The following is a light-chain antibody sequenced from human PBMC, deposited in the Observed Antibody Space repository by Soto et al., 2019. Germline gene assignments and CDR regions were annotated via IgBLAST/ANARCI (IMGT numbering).Light chain of an antibody. CDR1: SSDVGGYNY. V-gene: IGLV2-14*01. J-gene: IGLJ1*01. Sequence: LTQPASVSGSPGQSITISCTGTSSDVGGYNYVSWYQQHPGKAPKLMIYDVSNRPSGVSNRFSGSKSGNTASLTISGLQAEDEADYYCSSYTSSSTLCVFGTGTKVTDL. CDR3: SSYTSSSTLCV. CDR2: DVS.